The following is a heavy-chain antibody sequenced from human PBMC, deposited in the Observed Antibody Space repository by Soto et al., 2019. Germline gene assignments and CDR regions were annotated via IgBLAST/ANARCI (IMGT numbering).Heavy chain of an antibody. D-gene: IGHD3-9*01. V-gene: IGHV3-9*01. J-gene: IGHJ4*02. CDR1: GFTFDDYA. CDR3: AKDSHYDILHSYFDY. Sequence: EVQLVESGGGLVQPGRSLRLSCAASGFTFDDYAMHWVRQAPGKGLEWVSGISWNRGSIGYADSVKGRFTISRDNAKNSLYLQMNSLRAEDTALYYCAKDSHYDILHSYFDYWGQGTLVTVSS. CDR2: ISWNRGSI.